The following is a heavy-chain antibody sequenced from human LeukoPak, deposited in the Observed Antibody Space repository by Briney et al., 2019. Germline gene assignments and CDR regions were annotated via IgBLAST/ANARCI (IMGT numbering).Heavy chain of an antibody. CDR1: GFTFDDYG. Sequence: GGSLRLSCAASGFTFDDYGMSWVRQAPGKGLEWDSGINWNGGSTGYADSVRGRFTISRDNAKNSLYLQMNSLRAEDMALYYCARANYYYDSSGYCDWGQGTLVTVSS. V-gene: IGHV3-20*04. J-gene: IGHJ1*01. CDR3: ARANYYYDSSGYCD. CDR2: INWNGGST. D-gene: IGHD3-22*01.